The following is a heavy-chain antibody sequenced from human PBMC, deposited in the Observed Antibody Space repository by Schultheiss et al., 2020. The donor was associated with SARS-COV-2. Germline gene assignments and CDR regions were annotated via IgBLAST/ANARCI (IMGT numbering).Heavy chain of an antibody. CDR2: IIPIFGTA. CDR3: ARHPADYDIFDMDV. V-gene: IGHV1-69*05. D-gene: IGHD3-9*01. CDR1: GGTFSSYA. J-gene: IGHJ6*03. Sequence: SVKVSCKASGGTFSSYAISWVRQAPGQGLEWMGGIIPIFGTANYAQELQGRVTMTTDTSTSTAYMELRSLRSDDTAVYYCARHPADYDIFDMDVWGKGTTVTVSS.